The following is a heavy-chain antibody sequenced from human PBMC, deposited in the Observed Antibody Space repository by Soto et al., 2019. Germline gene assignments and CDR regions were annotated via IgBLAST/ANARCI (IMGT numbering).Heavy chain of an antibody. J-gene: IGHJ4*02. V-gene: IGHV3-21*01. Sequence: GGSLRLSCAASGFTFSSYSMNWVRQAPGKGLEWVSSISSSNSYIYYADSVKGRFTISRDNAKNSLYLQMNSLRAEDTAVYYCATYYDSGGYNFDYWGQGTLVTVS. D-gene: IGHD3-22*01. CDR2: ISSSNSYI. CDR1: GFTFSSYS. CDR3: ATYYDSGGYNFDY.